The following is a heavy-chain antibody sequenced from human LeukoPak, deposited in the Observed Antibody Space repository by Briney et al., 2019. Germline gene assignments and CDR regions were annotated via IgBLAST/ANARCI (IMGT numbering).Heavy chain of an antibody. J-gene: IGHJ4*02. D-gene: IGHD6-13*01. Sequence: GGSLRLSCAASGFTFSNVWMSWVRQAPGKGLKWVANIRQDGSDKYYADSVKGRLTISRDNAKNSLYLQMNSLRAEDTAIYYCATSTAAAGTDWGQGTLVTVSS. CDR1: GFTFSNVW. V-gene: IGHV3-7*03. CDR2: IRQDGSDK. CDR3: ATSTAAAGTD.